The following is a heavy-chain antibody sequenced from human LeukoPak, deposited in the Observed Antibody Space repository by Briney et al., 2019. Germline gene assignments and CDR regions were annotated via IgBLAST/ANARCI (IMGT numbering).Heavy chain of an antibody. V-gene: IGHV3-23*01. CDR1: GFTFSSYG. CDR3: AKDRGYCSGGSCDAFDI. Sequence: PGGSLRLSCAASGFTFSSYGMSWVRQAPGKGLEWVSAISGSGGSTYYADSVKGRFTISRDNSKNTLYLQMNSLRAEDTAVYYCAKDRGYCSGGSCDAFDIWGQGTMVTVSS. J-gene: IGHJ3*02. D-gene: IGHD2-15*01. CDR2: ISGSGGST.